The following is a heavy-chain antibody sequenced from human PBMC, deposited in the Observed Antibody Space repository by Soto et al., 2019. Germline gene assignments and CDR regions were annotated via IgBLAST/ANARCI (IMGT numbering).Heavy chain of an antibody. CDR3: ARAKPGIAAAGTPDAFDI. Sequence: EVQLVESGGGLVKPGGSLRLSCAASGFTFSSYSMNWVRQAPGKGLEWVSSISSSSSYIYYADSVKGRFTISRDNAKNSLYLQMNSLRAEDTAVYYCARAKPGIAAAGTPDAFDIWGQGTMVTVSS. CDR1: GFTFSSYS. D-gene: IGHD6-13*01. J-gene: IGHJ3*02. V-gene: IGHV3-21*01. CDR2: ISSSSSYI.